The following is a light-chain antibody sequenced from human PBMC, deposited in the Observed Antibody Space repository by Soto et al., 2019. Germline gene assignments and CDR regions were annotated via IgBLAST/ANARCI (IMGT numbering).Light chain of an antibody. Sequence: EIVMTQSPATLSVFPGETATLSCRASQTLNNNLAWYQQKPGQAPRLLIYGVSSRATGIPARFSGSGSGTEFTLAINNLQSEDSAVYYCQQHNGWPLTFGAGTKVAIK. CDR3: QQHNGWPLT. V-gene: IGKV3-15*01. CDR2: GVS. CDR1: QTLNNN. J-gene: IGKJ4*01.